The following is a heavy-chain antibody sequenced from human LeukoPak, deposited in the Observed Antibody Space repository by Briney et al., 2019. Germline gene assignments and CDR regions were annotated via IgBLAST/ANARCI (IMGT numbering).Heavy chain of an antibody. J-gene: IGHJ4*02. CDR1: GFTFDDYD. CDR2: ISWKSGSI. D-gene: IGHD3-9*01. CDR3: ARDPGDYDILTGYCRGPYFFDY. V-gene: IGHV3-9*01. Sequence: GGSLRLSCAASGFTFDDYDMHWVRQAPGKGLEWVSGISWKSGSIGYADSVKGRFTISRDNAKNSLYLQMNSLRAEDTAVYYCARDPGDYDILTGYCRGPYFFDYWGQGTLVTVSS.